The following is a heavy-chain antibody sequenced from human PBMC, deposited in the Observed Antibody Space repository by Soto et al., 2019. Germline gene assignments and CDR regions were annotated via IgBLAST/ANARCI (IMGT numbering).Heavy chain of an antibody. CDR1: GFTFSSYS. J-gene: IGHJ4*02. CDR3: ARDRDSSSWYGTPDQRGTREPSDY. CDR2: ISSSSSYI. D-gene: IGHD6-13*01. V-gene: IGHV3-21*01. Sequence: GGSLRLSCAASGFTFSSYSMNWVRQAPGKGLEWVSSISSSSSYIYYADSVKGRFTISRDNAKNSLYLQMNSLRAEDTAVYYCARDRDSSSWYGTPDQRGTREPSDYWGQGTLVTVSS.